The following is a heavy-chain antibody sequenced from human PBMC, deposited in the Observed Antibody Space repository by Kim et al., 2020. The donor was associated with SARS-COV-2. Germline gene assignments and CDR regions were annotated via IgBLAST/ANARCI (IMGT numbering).Heavy chain of an antibody. J-gene: IGHJ4*02. V-gene: IGHV3-21*01. CDR2: YI. CDR3: ARGAAARGLDY. Sequence: YIYAADSVKSRFTSSRGNAKNSLYLQMNSLRAEDTAVYYCARGAAARGLDYWGQGTLVTVSS. D-gene: IGHD6-6*01.